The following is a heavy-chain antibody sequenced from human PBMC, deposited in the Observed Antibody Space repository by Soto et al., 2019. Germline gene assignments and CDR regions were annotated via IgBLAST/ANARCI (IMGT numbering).Heavy chain of an antibody. CDR3: ARVGTGYYYKDV. J-gene: IGHJ6*03. CDR2: INSDGTTT. Sequence: EVQLVESGGGLVQPGGSLRLSCAASGFTFSSYWMHWVRQAPGKGLVWVSRINSDGTTTTYTDSVKGRFTISRDKSKNTLYVEMNSLRAEDTAVYYCARVGTGYYYKDVWGKGTTVTVSS. V-gene: IGHV3-74*01. CDR1: GFTFSSYW. D-gene: IGHD1-1*01.